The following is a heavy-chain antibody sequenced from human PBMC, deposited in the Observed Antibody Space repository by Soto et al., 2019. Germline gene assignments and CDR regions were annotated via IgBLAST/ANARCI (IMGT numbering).Heavy chain of an antibody. V-gene: IGHV3-30*18. D-gene: IGHD6-13*01. CDR1: GFTFSSYG. CDR3: AKSPEHSSSWAYYYYYGMDV. J-gene: IGHJ6*02. Sequence: QVQLVESGGGVVQPGRSLRLSCAASGFTFSSYGMHWVRQAPGKGLEWVAVISYDGSNKYYADSVKGRFTISRDNSKNTLYLQMNSLRAEDTAVYYCAKSPEHSSSWAYYYYYGMDVWGQGTTVTVSS. CDR2: ISYDGSNK.